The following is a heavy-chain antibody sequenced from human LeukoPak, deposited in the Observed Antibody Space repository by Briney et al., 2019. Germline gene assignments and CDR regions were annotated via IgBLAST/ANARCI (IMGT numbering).Heavy chain of an antibody. V-gene: IGHV3-23*01. CDR1: GITLSNYG. D-gene: IGHD3-22*01. J-gene: IGHJ4*02. Sequence: GGSLRLSCAVSGITLSNYGMGWVRQAPGKGLEWVAGIGGSGGRTNYADSVKGRFTISRDNPKNTLYLQMNSLRAEDTAVYFCAKRGVVIRVILVGFHKEAYYFDSWGQGALVIVSS. CDR2: IGGSGGRT. CDR3: AKRGVVIRVILVGFHKEAYYFDS.